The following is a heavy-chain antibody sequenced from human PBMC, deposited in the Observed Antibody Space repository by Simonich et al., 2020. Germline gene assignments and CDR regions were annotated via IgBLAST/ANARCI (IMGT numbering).Heavy chain of an antibody. V-gene: IGHV3-23*01. CDR3: AKDSSLVGATDWFDP. J-gene: IGHJ5*02. CDR2: ISGSGVST. D-gene: IGHD1-26*01. CDR1: GFTFSSYA. Sequence: EVQLLESGGGLVQPGGSLRLSCAASGFTFSSYAMSWVRQAPGKGLKWVSAISGSGVSTYYADSVKGRVTISRDNSKNTLYLQMNSLRAEDTAVYYCAKDSSLVGATDWFDPWGQGTLVTVSS.